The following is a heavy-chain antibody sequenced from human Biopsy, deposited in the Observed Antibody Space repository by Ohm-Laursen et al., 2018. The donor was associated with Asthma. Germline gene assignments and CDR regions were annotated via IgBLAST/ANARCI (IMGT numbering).Heavy chain of an antibody. J-gene: IGHJ4*02. CDR3: ARGDSSNWSHYYFDY. CDR2: IYSGGTS. V-gene: IGHV3-53*01. CDR1: Y. Sequence: YWSWIRQPPGKGLEWVSVIYSGGTSHTADSVRGRFTISRDYSKSTLYLQMHSLRVEDTAVYYCARGDSSNWSHYYFDYWGQGTLVTVSS. D-gene: IGHD3-22*01.